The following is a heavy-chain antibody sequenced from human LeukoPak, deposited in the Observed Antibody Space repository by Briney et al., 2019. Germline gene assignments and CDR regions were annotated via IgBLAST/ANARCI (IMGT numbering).Heavy chain of an antibody. CDR1: GLTFSRYA. V-gene: IGHV3-23*01. Sequence: GGSLTLSCSASGLTFSRYAMTWVRPAPGKGLEWVSVISGSGRTTDYAVSVKGRFTISRDSSKNTLYLQMKSLRDEDTAVYYCAKELERTLLEYWGQGTLVTVSS. J-gene: IGHJ4*02. CDR3: AKELERTLLEY. D-gene: IGHD1-1*01. CDR2: ISGSGRTT.